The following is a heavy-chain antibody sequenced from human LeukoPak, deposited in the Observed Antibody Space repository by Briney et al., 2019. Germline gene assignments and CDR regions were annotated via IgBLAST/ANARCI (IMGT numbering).Heavy chain of an antibody. Sequence: PGGSLRLSCAASGFSFSSNAMHWVRQAPGKGLEWLAIIWYDGSNEYYADSVKGRFTISRDNSKNTLYLQMNGLRAEDTAVYYCARGGKSARPDYWGQGTLVTVSS. CDR2: IWYDGSNE. CDR1: GFSFSSNA. CDR3: ARGGKSARPDY. V-gene: IGHV3-33*01. J-gene: IGHJ4*02. D-gene: IGHD6-6*01.